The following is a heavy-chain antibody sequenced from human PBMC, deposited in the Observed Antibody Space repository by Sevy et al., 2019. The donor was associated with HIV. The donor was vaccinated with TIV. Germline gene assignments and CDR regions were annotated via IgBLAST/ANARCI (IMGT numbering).Heavy chain of an antibody. J-gene: IGHJ4*02. D-gene: IGHD6-13*01. CDR1: GYSISSGYY. CDR2: IYHSGST. Sequence: SETLSLTCAVSGYSISSGYYWGWIRQPPGKGLEWIGSIYHSGSTYYNPSLKSRVTISVDTSKNQFSLKLSSVTAADTAVYYCARLREQLNYYFDYWGQGTLVTVSS. CDR3: ARLREQLNYYFDY. V-gene: IGHV4-38-2*01.